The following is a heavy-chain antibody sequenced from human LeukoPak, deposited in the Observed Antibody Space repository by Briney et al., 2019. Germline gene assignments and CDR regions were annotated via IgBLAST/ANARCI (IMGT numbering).Heavy chain of an antibody. J-gene: IGHJ3*02. Sequence: PGGSLRLSCAASGFTFSSYAMSWVRQAPGKGLEWVSAISGSGGSTYYADSVKGRFTISRDNSKNTLYLQMNSLRAEDTAVYYCAKDRPKTKNTSGAFDIWGQGTMVTVSS. CDR1: GFTFSSYA. V-gene: IGHV3-23*01. CDR2: ISGSGGST. CDR3: AKDRPKTKNTSGAFDI. D-gene: IGHD2-2*02.